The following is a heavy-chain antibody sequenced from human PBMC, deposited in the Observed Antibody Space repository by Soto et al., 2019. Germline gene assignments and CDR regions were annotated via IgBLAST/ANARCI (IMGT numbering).Heavy chain of an antibody. CDR1: GGSITPYY. CDR2: VSYSGKT. V-gene: IGHV4-59*07. CDR3: ARQQYTVVTAFDV. J-gene: IGHJ3*01. D-gene: IGHD2-15*01. Sequence: QVQLQESGPGLVKTSDTLSLTCTVSGGSITPYYWSWIRQPPGEGLGWIGYVSYSGKTGYNPSLKSRVSMSIDTSKNEFSLKLTSLTAADAATYYCARQQYTVVTAFDVWGQGTTVAVSS.